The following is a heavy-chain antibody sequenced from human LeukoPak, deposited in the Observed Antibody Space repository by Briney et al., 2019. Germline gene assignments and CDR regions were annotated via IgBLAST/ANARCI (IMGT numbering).Heavy chain of an antibody. Sequence: SETLSLTCTVSGGSISSYYWSWIRQPPGKGLEWIGYIYYSGSTYYNPSLKSRVTISVDTSKNQFSLKLSSVTAADTAVYYCARCKKNNYDSSGYHGDWFDPWGQGTLVTVSS. J-gene: IGHJ5*02. CDR2: IYYSGST. CDR1: GGSISSYY. V-gene: IGHV4-59*08. CDR3: ARCKKNNYDSSGYHGDWFDP. D-gene: IGHD3-22*01.